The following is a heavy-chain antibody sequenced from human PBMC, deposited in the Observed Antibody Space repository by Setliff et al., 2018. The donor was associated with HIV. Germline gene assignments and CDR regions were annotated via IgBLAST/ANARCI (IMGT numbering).Heavy chain of an antibody. V-gene: IGHV1-46*01. J-gene: IGHJ5*02. CDR2: INPSGGST. CDR1: GYTFSDHY. Sequence: GASVKVSCKASGYTFSDHYMHWVRQAPGQGLEWMGIINPSGGSTNYAHKFQGRVTMTRDTSTRTVYMELSSLRSEDTAVYYCARGRTMSWFDPWGQGTLVTSPQ. CDR3: ARGRTMSWFDP. D-gene: IGHD3-22*01.